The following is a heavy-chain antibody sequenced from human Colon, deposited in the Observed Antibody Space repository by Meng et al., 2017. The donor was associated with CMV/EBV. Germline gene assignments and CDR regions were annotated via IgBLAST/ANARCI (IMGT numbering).Heavy chain of an antibody. Sequence: GESLKISCTASGFSLSTYTMIWVRQAPGKGLEWVTSINSHGRGSFYADSVKGRFTVSRDNAKKSVYLEMNSLRGDDTAVYYCATAGGYSNTVYGVDPWGQGTLVTVSS. D-gene: IGHD4-11*01. CDR1: GFSLSTYT. CDR2: INSHGRGS. J-gene: IGHJ5*02. V-gene: IGHV3-21*01. CDR3: ATAGGYSNTVYGVDP.